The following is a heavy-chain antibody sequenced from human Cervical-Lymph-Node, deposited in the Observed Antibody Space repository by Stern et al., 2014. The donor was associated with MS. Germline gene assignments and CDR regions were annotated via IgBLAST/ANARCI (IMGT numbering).Heavy chain of an antibody. CDR3: ATSTASDAFDI. D-gene: IGHD2/OR15-2a*01. J-gene: IGHJ3*02. CDR2: VWNDGSKE. CDR1: GLTFSTSV. V-gene: IGHV3-33*01. Sequence: VQLVESGGGVVQPGRSLRLSCVASGLTFSTSVMHWVRQAPGKGLEWVAVVWNDGSKEPCTESVKGRFSTSRDTAKNTLHLQMSSLRAEDTAVYFCATSTASDAFDIWGQGTLVTVSS.